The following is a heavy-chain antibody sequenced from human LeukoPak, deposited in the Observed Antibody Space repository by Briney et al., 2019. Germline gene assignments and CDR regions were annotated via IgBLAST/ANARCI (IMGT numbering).Heavy chain of an antibody. CDR1: GGSISSGGYY. Sequence: SETLSLTCTVSGGSISSGGYYWSWIRQHPGKGLEWIGYIYNTGSTYYNPSLKSRVTISVDTSKNQFPLKLSSVTAADTAVYYCATAMATITMGYYFDYWGQGTLVTVSS. CDR2: IYNTGST. D-gene: IGHD5-24*01. V-gene: IGHV4-31*03. CDR3: ATAMATITMGYYFDY. J-gene: IGHJ4*02.